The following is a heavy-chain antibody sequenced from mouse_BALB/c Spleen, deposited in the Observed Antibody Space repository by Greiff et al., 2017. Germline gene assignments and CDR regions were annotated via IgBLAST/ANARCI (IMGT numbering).Heavy chain of an antibody. CDR3: ASLNSFDY. V-gene: IGHV5-6*01. CDR1: GFTFSSYG. Sequence: EVQLQESGGDLVKPGGSLKLSCAASGFTFSSYGMSWVRQTPDKRLEWVATISSGGSYTYYPDSVKGRFTISRDNAKNTLYLQMSSLKSEDTAMYYCASLNSFDYWGQGTTLTVSS. J-gene: IGHJ2*01. CDR2: ISSGGSYT.